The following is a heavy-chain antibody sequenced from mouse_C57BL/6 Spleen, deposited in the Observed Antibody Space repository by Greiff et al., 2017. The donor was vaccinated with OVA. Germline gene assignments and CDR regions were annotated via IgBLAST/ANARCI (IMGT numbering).Heavy chain of an antibody. Sequence: QVQLQQPGAELVKPGASVKLSCKASGYTFTSYWMHWVKQRPGQGLEWIGMIHPNSGSTNYNEKFKSKATLTVDKSSSTAYMQLSSLTSEDSAVYYWARGNYYGSSLWYFDVWGTGTTVTVSS. J-gene: IGHJ1*03. V-gene: IGHV1-64*01. CDR2: IHPNSGST. D-gene: IGHD1-1*01. CDR3: ARGNYYGSSLWYFDV. CDR1: GYTFTSYW.